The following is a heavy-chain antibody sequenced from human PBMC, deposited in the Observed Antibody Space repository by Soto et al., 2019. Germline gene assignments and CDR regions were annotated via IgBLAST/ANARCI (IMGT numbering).Heavy chain of an antibody. D-gene: IGHD3-22*01. J-gene: IGHJ4*02. CDR2: XSGXGXTX. CDR1: GFTFGDYA. V-gene: IGHV3-23*01. Sequence: GSLRLSCTGSGFTFGDYAMGWVRRAPGKGLXWVXXXSGXGXTXXAXXXRGRFTISRDNSKNTLYLQMNSLRAEDTATYYCAKDAPGSGWLSDYWGQGTRVTVSS. CDR3: AKDAPGSGWLSDY.